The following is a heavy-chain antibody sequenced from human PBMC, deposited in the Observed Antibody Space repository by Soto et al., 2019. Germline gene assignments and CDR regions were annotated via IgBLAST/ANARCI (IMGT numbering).Heavy chain of an antibody. J-gene: IGHJ2*01. V-gene: IGHV3-23*01. CDR3: AKDSDFWYFDL. CDR2: ISGSGGTT. Sequence: EVQLLESGGGLVQTGGSLRLSCAASGFNFRSYAMAWVRQAPGRGLEWVSGISGSGGTTYYADSVKGRFTISRDNSKNTLYLQMDSLRAEDTAVYYCAKDSDFWYFDLWGRGTLVTVSS. CDR1: GFNFRSYA.